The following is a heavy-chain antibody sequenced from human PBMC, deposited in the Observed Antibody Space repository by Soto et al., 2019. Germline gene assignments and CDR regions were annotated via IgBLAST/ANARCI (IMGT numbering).Heavy chain of an antibody. V-gene: IGHV4-59*04. J-gene: IGHJ4*02. Sequence: SETLSLTCTVSGGSISSYYWSWIRQAPGKGLEWVGSIYNGGGNTYYSPSLKSRVTISVDTSNNQFFLRLNSVTATDTAVYFCAGGSSSAWIDFWGQGTLVTVSS. CDR2: IYNGGGNT. D-gene: IGHD6-25*01. CDR1: GGSISSYY. CDR3: AGGSSSAWIDF.